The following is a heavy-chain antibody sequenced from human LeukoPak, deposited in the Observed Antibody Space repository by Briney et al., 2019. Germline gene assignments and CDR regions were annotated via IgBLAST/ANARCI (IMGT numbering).Heavy chain of an antibody. J-gene: IGHJ4*02. V-gene: IGHV3-7*01. CDR3: ARIGYSSSSFDY. Sequence: GGSLRLSCAASGFTFNRYWMSWVRQAPGKGLEWVANIKEDGSVKYYMDSVKGRFAISRDNAKNSLYLQMNSLRAEDTAVYYCARIGYSSSSFDYWGQGALVTVSS. CDR2: IKEDGSVK. D-gene: IGHD6-6*01. CDR1: GFTFNRYW.